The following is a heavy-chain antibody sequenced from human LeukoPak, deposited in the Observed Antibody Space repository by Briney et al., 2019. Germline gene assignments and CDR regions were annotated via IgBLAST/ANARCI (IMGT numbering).Heavy chain of an antibody. CDR3: ARAKSYYDFWSGSHNWFDP. V-gene: IGHV4-34*01. CDR2: INHSGST. CDR1: GGSFSGYY. J-gene: IGHJ5*02. D-gene: IGHD3-3*01. Sequence: PSETLSLTCAVHGGSFSGYYWSWIRQPPGKGLEWIGEINHSGSTNYNPSLKSRVTISVDTSKNQFSLKLSSVTAADTAVYYCARAKSYYDFWSGSHNWFDPWGQGTLVTVSS.